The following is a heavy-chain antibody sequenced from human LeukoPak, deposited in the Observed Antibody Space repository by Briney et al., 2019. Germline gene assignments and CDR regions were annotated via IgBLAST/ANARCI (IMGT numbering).Heavy chain of an antibody. D-gene: IGHD6-13*01. J-gene: IGHJ4*02. CDR2: IIGSGSST. Sequence: GGSLRLSCAASGFTFSSYAMSWVRQAPGKGLEWVSAIIGSGSSTYYADSVKGRSTISRDNSKNTLFLQMNSLRAEDTAVYYCAKDRAQQLVLDFWGQGTLVTVSS. CDR3: AKDRAQQLVLDF. V-gene: IGHV3-23*01. CDR1: GFTFSSYA.